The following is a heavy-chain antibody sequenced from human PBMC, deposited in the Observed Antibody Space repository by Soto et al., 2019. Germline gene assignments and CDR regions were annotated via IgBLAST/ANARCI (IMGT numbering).Heavy chain of an antibody. CDR2: ISGSGGST. D-gene: IGHD3-3*01. J-gene: IGHJ6*02. Sequence: PWGSIRPSSLASGITFKSRAVSWVRQAPAEGLEWVSAISGSGGSTYYADSVKGRFTISRDNSKNTLYLQMNSLRAEDTAVYYCANFDFWSGYYTYGMDVWGQGTTVTGSS. CDR1: GITFKSRA. CDR3: ANFDFWSGYYTYGMDV. V-gene: IGHV3-23*01.